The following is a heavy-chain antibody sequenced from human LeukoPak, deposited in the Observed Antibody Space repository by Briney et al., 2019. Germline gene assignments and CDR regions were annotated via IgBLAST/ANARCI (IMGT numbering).Heavy chain of an antibody. V-gene: IGHV5-51*01. Sequence: GESLNISCKGAGYSFTSYLIGWVRQMPGRGRDWMGVIYPGDSDTRYSPSVQGQVTISDEKYISSDYLQWSSVKASDTAMYYCARLGMGLAADADYWGQGNLVTVSS. J-gene: IGHJ4*02. CDR3: ARLGMGLAADADY. CDR2: IYPGDSDT. D-gene: IGHD6-13*01. CDR1: GYSFTSYL.